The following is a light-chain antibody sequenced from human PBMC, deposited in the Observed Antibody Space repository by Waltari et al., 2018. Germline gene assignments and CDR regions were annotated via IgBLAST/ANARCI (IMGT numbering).Light chain of an antibody. V-gene: IGLV4-69*01. Sequence: QVVLTQSPSAPASLGASVKLSCTLSSGHSDYAIAWHEQQPEKGPRYLMKVNSGGTNIKGDGSPDRFSGSSSGAERYLTICSLQSEDDADYYCQTWDTATHVVFGGGTKLTVL. CDR3: QTWDTATHVV. CDR2: VNSGGTN. J-gene: IGLJ2*01. CDR1: SGHSDYA.